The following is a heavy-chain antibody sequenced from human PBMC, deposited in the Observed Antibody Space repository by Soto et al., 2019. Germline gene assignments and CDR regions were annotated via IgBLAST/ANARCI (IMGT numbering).Heavy chain of an antibody. CDR2: INAGNGNT. CDR3: ARTDLWIQLWSNFDY. CDR1: GYTFTSYA. Sequence: QVQLVQSGAEVKKPGASVKVSCKASGYTFTSYAMHWVRQAPGQRLEWMGWINAGNGNTKYSQKFQGRVTITRDTSASTAYMELSSLRSEDPAVYYCARTDLWIQLWSNFDYWGQGTLVTVSS. D-gene: IGHD5-18*01. V-gene: IGHV1-3*01. J-gene: IGHJ4*02.